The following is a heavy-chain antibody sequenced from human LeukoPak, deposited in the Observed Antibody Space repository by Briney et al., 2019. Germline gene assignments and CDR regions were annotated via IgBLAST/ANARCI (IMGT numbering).Heavy chain of an antibody. Sequence: GGSLRLSCAASGFTFSSYSMNWVRQAPGKGLEWVSYVSSRSSNIYYADSVKGRFTISRDNAKNSLYLQMNSLRDEDTAVYYCARIPGGYYYAMDVWGQGTTVTVSS. CDR1: GFTFSSYS. V-gene: IGHV3-48*02. J-gene: IGHJ6*02. CDR2: VSSRSSNI. CDR3: ARIPGGYYYAMDV. D-gene: IGHD3-16*01.